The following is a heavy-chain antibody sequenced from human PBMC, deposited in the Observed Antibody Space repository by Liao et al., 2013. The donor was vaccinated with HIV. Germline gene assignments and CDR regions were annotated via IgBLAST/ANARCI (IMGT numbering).Heavy chain of an antibody. CDR1: GDLIRRDNYY. D-gene: IGHD3-3*01. CDR2: IYTGMSTTGTT. CDR3: AREDYDSWSGYLIPRLRAFDI. V-gene: IGHV4-61*02. Sequence: QVRLQESGPGLVKPSQTLSLTCTVSGDLIRRDNYYWTWIRQPAGKGLEWIGHIYTGMSTTGTTNYNPSLKSRVSISADTSSNHVSLKLTSVTAADTAVYYCAREDYDSWSGYLIPRLRAFDIWGQGTMVSVSS. J-gene: IGHJ3*02.